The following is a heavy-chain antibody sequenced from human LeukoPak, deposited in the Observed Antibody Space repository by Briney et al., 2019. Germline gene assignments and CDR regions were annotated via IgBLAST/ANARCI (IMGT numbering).Heavy chain of an antibody. Sequence: SETLSLTCTVSAGSIRSYHCNWIRQSPARALDSLGYLYYTGSSNYSPSLKSRVTMSVDTSKNQFSLKLSSVTAADTAVYYCARDPKLGIGRYYYYGMDVWGQGTTVTVSS. V-gene: IGHV4-59*12. CDR2: LYYTGSS. CDR1: AGSIRSYH. D-gene: IGHD7-27*01. CDR3: ARDPKLGIGRYYYYGMDV. J-gene: IGHJ6*02.